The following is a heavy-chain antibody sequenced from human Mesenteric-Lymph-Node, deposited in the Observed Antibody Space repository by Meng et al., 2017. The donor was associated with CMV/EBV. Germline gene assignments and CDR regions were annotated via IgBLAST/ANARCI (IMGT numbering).Heavy chain of an antibody. J-gene: IGHJ6*02. V-gene: IGHV4-34*01. CDR2: INHRGST. CDR1: GGSFSGYD. D-gene: IGHD2-15*01. CDR3: ARGGKIGYCSGGSCYRAYYYGMDV. Sequence: SETLSLTCAVYGGSFSGYDWTWIRQSPGKGLEWIGEINHRGSTNYNPSLKSRVTISVDTSKNQFSLKLSSVTAADTAVYYCARGGKIGYCSGGSCYRAYYYGMDVWGQGTTVTVSS.